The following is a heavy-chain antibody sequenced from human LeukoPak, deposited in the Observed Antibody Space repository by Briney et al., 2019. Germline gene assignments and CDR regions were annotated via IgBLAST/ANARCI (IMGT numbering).Heavy chain of an antibody. CDR1: GGTFSSYA. J-gene: IGHJ3*02. Sequence: GASVKVSCKASGGTFSSYAISWVRQAPGQGLEWMGGIIPIFGTANYAQKFQGRVTITADESTSAAYMELSSLRSEDTAVYYCARDSDLTGDYGGAFDIWGQGTMVTVSS. CDR2: IIPIFGTA. D-gene: IGHD7-27*01. V-gene: IGHV1-69*13. CDR3: ARDSDLTGDYGGAFDI.